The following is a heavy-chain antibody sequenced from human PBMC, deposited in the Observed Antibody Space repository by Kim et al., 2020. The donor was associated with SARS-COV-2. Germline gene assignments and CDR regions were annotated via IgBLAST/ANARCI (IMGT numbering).Heavy chain of an antibody. J-gene: IGHJ4*02. V-gene: IGHV3-30*18. D-gene: IGHD3-9*01. CDR1: GFTFSSYG. CDR2: ISYDGSNK. CDR3: AKTNNNYDILTGYYGDLDY. Sequence: GGSLRLSCAASGFTFSSYGMHWVRQAPGKGLEWVAVISYDGSNKYYVDSVKGRFTISRDNSKNTLYLQMNSLRAEDTAVYYCAKTNNNYDILTGYYGDLDYWGQGTLVTVSS.